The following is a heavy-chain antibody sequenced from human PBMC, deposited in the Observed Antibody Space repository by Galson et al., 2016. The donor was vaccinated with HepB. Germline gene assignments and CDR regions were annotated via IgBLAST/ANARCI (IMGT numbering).Heavy chain of an antibody. J-gene: IGHJ6*04. V-gene: IGHV3-30*18. Sequence: SLRLSCAASGFTFSTYGMYWVRQAPGKGLEWVAAISNGGSNKYYADSVRGPFTISRDNSKNTLFRQMSSLTTEDTAVYYCAKDQSGCTPTTPICYGIDVRGKGTTVTVSS. CDR2: ISNGGSNK. D-gene: IGHD2-8*01. CDR3: AKDQSGCTPTTPICYGIDV. CDR1: GFTFSTYG.